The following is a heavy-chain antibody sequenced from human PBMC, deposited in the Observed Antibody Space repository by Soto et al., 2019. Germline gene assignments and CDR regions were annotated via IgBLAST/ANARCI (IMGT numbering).Heavy chain of an antibody. CDR3: ARLRPGNPYFDY. J-gene: IGHJ4*02. V-gene: IGHV4-39*01. CDR2: IYYSGST. Sequence: PXETLSLTCTVSGCPISSRSNYWGWIRQPPGKGLEWIGNIYYSGSTYYHPSLKSRVTISADTSKNQLSLKVTSVTAADTAVYYCARLRPGNPYFDYWGPGTLVTVSS. D-gene: IGHD4-4*01. CDR1: GCPISSRSNY.